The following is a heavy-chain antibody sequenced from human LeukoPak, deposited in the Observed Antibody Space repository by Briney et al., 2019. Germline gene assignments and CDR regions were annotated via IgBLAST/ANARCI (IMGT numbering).Heavy chain of an antibody. CDR3: ARGEVITSTVTTYFDY. V-gene: IGHV4-59*01. D-gene: IGHD4-17*01. J-gene: IGHJ4*02. CDR2: IYYSGST. CDR1: GGSISSYY. Sequence: SETLSLTCTVSGGSISSYYWSWIRQPPGKGLEWIGYIYYSGSTNYNPSLKSRVTISVDTSKNQFSLKLSSVTAADTAVYYCARGEVITSTVTTYFDYWGQGTLVTVSS.